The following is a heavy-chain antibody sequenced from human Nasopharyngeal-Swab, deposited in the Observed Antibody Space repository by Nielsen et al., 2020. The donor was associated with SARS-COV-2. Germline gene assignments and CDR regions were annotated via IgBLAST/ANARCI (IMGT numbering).Heavy chain of an antibody. J-gene: IGHJ3*01. D-gene: IGHD6-13*01. CDR2: ISYSGAT. CDR3: AAGYDERLYSRSWFDAFDV. V-gene: IGHV4-59*08. CDR1: GGSINNFY. Sequence: SETPSLTCSVSGGSINNFYWTWIRQPPGKGLEWIAYISYSGATNYDPSLKSRVTISRDTSKNEVSLKLNSVTAADTAVYYCAAGYDERLYSRSWFDAFDVWGQGTVVTVSS.